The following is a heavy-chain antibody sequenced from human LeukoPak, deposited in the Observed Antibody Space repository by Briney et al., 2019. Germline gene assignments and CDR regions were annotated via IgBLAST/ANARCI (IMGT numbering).Heavy chain of an antibody. D-gene: IGHD2-21*02. V-gene: IGHV3-13*01. Sequence: GGSLGLSCAASGFTFSSYDMHWVRQATGKGLEWVSAISAAGGTYYLDSVKGRFTISRENAKNSLYLQMNSLRAGDTAVYYCVALGDRIYWGQGTLVTVSS. CDR1: GFTFSSYD. CDR2: ISAAGGT. J-gene: IGHJ4*02. CDR3: VALGDRIY.